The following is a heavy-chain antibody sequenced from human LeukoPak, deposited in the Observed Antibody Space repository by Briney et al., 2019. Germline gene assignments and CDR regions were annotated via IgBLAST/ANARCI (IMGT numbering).Heavy chain of an antibody. V-gene: IGHV1-18*01. CDR3: ARDRTPFQYYTAMVGSFDY. D-gene: IGHD5-18*01. J-gene: IGHJ4*02. CDR2: ISAYNGNT. Sequence: ASVKVSCKASGYTFTSYGIGWVRQAPGQGLEWMGWISAYNGNTNYAQKLQGRVTMTTDTSTSTAYMELSSLRSEDTAVYYCARDRTPFQYYTAMVGSFDYWGQGTLVTVSS. CDR1: GYTFTSYG.